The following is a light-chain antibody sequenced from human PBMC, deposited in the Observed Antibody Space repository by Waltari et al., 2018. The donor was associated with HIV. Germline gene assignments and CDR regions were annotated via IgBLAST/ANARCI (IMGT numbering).Light chain of an antibody. CDR1: SSNIGAGYD. CDR2: ANI. Sequence: QSVLTQPPSVSGAAGQRVTISCTGTSSNIGAGYDVHWYQQLPGTAPKLLIYANIHRPSGVPDRFSVAKSATSASLAITGLQAEDEADYFCQSYDSSLSAYVVFGGGTKLTVL. J-gene: IGLJ2*01. V-gene: IGLV1-40*01. CDR3: QSYDSSLSAYVV.